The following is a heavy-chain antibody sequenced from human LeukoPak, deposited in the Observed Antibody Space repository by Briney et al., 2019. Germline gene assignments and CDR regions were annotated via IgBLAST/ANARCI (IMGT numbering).Heavy chain of an antibody. CDR3: ARALPSSYYYFDY. CDR2: ISSSSSHT. J-gene: IGHJ4*02. D-gene: IGHD6-13*01. Sequence: GGSLRLSCAASGLTLSDYYMSWIRQAPGKGLEWVSYISSSSSHTNYADSVKGRFTISRDNAKNSLYLQMNSLRAEDTAVYYCARALPSSYYYFDYWGQGTLVAVSS. V-gene: IGHV3-11*05. CDR1: GLTLSDYY.